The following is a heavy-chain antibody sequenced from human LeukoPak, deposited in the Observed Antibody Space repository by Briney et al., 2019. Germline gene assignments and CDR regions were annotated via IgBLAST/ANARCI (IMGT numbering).Heavy chain of an antibody. CDR1: GFTFDDYG. Sequence: GGSLRLSCAASGFTFDDYGMSWVRQAPGKGLEWVSGINWNGGSTGYADSVKGRFTISRDNAKNSLYLQMNSLRAEDTALYYCARAHRGSNHGGTSAYYYYMDVWGKGTTVTVSS. CDR3: ARAHRGSNHGGTSAYYYYMDV. CDR2: INWNGGST. J-gene: IGHJ6*03. V-gene: IGHV3-20*04. D-gene: IGHD4-11*01.